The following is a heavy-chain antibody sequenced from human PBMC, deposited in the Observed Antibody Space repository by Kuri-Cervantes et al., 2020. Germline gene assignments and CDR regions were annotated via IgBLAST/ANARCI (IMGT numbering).Heavy chain of an antibody. J-gene: IGHJ4*02. CDR1: GFTFSSYG. D-gene: IGHD5-12*01. CDR2: IWYDGSNK. Sequence: GGSLRLSCAASGFTFSSYGMHWVRQAPGKGLEWVAVIWYDGSNKYYADSVKGRFTISRDNSKNTLYLQMSSLRAEDTAVYYCAKAGFSGYDQLPSSPPGYWGQGTLVTVSS. V-gene: IGHV3-30*02. CDR3: AKAGFSGYDQLPSSPPGY.